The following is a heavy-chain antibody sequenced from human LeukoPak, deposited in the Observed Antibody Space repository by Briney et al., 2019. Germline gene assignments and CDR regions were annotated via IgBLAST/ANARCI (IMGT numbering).Heavy chain of an antibody. CDR3: ARARGSYISGWFDP. CDR1: GYTFTGYY. Sequence: ASVTVSCKASGYTFTGYYMHWVRQAPGQGLEWMGWINPNSGGTNYAQKFQGRVTMTRDTSISTAYMELSRLRSDDTAVYYCARARGSYISGWFDPWGQGTLVTVSS. CDR2: INPNSGGT. V-gene: IGHV1-2*02. J-gene: IGHJ5*02. D-gene: IGHD1-26*01.